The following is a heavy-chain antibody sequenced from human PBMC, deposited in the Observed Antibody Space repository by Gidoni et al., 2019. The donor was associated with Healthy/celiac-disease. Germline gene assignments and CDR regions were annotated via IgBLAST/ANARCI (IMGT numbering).Heavy chain of an antibody. J-gene: IGHJ1*01. V-gene: IGHV3-23*01. CDR2: ISGSGGST. Sequence: VQLLASGGGLVQPGGSLRLSCAAAGFTFSSYAMSWVRQAGKGLGGVSAISGSGGSTYYADSVKGRFTISRENSKNTLYLQMNSRRAEDTAVYYCAKARGRYDSIIKHWGQGTLVTVSS. D-gene: IGHD3-22*01. CDR1: GFTFSSYA. CDR3: AKARGRYDSIIKH.